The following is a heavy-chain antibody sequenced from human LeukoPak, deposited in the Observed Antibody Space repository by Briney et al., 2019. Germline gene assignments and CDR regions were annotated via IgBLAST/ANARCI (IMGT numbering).Heavy chain of an antibody. D-gene: IGHD3-10*02. Sequence: GGSLRLSCAASGFTFSGYCMNWVRQAPGKGLEWVSSISTSSSYIYHADSVKGRFTISRDNAKNSLYLQMNSLRAEDTAVYYCAELGITMIGGVWGKGTTVTISS. CDR2: ISTSSSYI. CDR3: AELGITMIGGV. V-gene: IGHV3-21*01. J-gene: IGHJ6*04. CDR1: GFTFSGYC.